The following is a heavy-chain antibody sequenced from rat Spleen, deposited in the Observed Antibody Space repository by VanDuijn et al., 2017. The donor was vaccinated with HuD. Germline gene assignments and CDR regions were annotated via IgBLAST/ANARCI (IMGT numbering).Heavy chain of an antibody. V-gene: IGHV2-43*01. CDR2: IWTGGST. D-gene: IGHD1-2*01. Sequence: QVQLKESGPGLVQPSQTLSLTCTVSGFSLTSYHVSWVRQPPGKGLEWKGVIWTGGSTAYNSPLKSRLTITRDTSKSQVFLKMNSLQTEDTATYYCARVGYSSYIRYFDYWGQGVMVTVSS. CDR1: GFSLTSYH. J-gene: IGHJ2*01. CDR3: ARVGYSSYIRYFDY.